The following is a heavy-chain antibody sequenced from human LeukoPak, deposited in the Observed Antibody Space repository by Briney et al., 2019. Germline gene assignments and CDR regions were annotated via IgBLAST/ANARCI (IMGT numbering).Heavy chain of an antibody. CDR3: ATSLGPLTEY. D-gene: IGHD7-27*01. J-gene: IGHJ4*02. CDR1: GFAFSSNW. CDR2: INSGGSGT. Sequence: GGSLRLSCAASGFAFSSNWMHWVRQTLGKGLVWVSRINSGGSGTSYADSVEGRFTISRDNAKNTLYLQMNSLKGEDTAVYYCATSLGPLTEYWGQGTLVTVSS. V-gene: IGHV3-74*01.